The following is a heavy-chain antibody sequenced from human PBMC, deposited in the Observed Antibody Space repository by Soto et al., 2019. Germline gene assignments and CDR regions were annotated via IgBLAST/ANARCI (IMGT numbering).Heavy chain of an antibody. J-gene: IGHJ4*02. Sequence: QVQLVQSGAEVKKPGSSVKVSCKASGGTFSSYAISWVRQAPGQGLEWMGGIIPIFGTANYAQKFQGRVTIXXDXPXXTAYMELSSLRSEDTAVYYCASGHRYNWNDVLFGYWGQGTLVTVSS. CDR2: IIPIFGTA. D-gene: IGHD1-20*01. V-gene: IGHV1-69*12. CDR1: GGTFSSYA. CDR3: ASGHRYNWNDVLFGY.